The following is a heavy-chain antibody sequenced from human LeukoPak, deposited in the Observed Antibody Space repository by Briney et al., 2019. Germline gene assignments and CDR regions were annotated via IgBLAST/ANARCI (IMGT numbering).Heavy chain of an antibody. J-gene: IGHJ4*02. V-gene: IGHV3-48*01. CDR2: ISSSSSTI. CDR1: GFTFSSYS. CDR3: AKDSSSGSGPYFDH. Sequence: PGGSLRLSCAASGFTFSSYSMNWVRQAPGKGLEWVSYISSSSSTIYYADSVKGRFTISRDISKSTLYLQMNSLRGADTAVYYCAKDSSSGSGPYFDHWGQGTLVTVSS. D-gene: IGHD3-10*01.